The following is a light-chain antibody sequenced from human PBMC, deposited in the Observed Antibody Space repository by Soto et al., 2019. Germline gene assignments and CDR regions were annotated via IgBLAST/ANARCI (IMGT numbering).Light chain of an antibody. Sequence: EIVLTQSPDTPSLSPGERATLSGGASQSVYINSLAWYQQKVDQPPRLLIYGACIRATDLPDRFSGSGAGTDFVLTISRLDHEDAGMYYCQQYGSSGTFGQGTKVEIK. V-gene: IGKV3-20*01. CDR2: GAC. CDR3: QQYGSSGT. CDR1: QSVYINS. J-gene: IGKJ1*01.